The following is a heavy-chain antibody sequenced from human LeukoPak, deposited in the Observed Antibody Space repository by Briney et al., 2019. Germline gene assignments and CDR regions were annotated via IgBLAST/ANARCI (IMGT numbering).Heavy chain of an antibody. CDR1: GFTFSTYW. Sequence: GGSLRLSCSVSGFTFSTYWMHWVRQAPGKGLVCVSSISSSSSYIYYADSVKGRFTISRDNAKNSLYLQMNSLGAEDTAVYYCARKVRDAFDIWGQGTMVTVSS. V-gene: IGHV3-21*01. CDR2: ISSSSSYI. D-gene: IGHD3-10*01. CDR3: ARKVRDAFDI. J-gene: IGHJ3*02.